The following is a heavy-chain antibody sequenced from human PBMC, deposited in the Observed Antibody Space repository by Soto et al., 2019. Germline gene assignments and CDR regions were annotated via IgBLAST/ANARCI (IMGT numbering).Heavy chain of an antibody. Sequence: GGSLRLSCAASGFTVSSNYMSWVRQAPGKGLEWVSVIYSGGSTYYADSVKGRFTISRDNSKNTLYLQMNSLRAEDTAVYYFARDKRDLRFLEWSYYFAYWGQGTLVTVSS. CDR3: ARDKRDLRFLEWSYYFAY. V-gene: IGHV3-66*02. J-gene: IGHJ4*02. CDR2: IYSGGST. CDR1: GFTVSSNY. D-gene: IGHD3-3*01.